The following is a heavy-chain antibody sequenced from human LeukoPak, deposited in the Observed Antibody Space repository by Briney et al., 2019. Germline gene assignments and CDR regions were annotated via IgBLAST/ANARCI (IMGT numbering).Heavy chain of an antibody. CDR3: ARASITMVRGVIIRDYYGMDV. CDR2: INPNSGGT. Sequence: ASVKVACKASRHTCTGYDVHWVRQAPGQGLEWMGWINPNSGGTNYAQKFQGRVTMTRDTSISTAYMELSRLRSDDTAVYYCARASITMVRGVIIRDYYGMDVWGKGTTVTVSS. V-gene: IGHV1-2*02. CDR1: RHTCTGYD. J-gene: IGHJ6*04. D-gene: IGHD3-10*01.